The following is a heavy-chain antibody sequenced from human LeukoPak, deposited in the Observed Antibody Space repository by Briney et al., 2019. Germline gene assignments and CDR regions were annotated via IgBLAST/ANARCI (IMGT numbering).Heavy chain of an antibody. V-gene: IGHV1-2*02. CDR1: GYTFTGYY. J-gene: IGHJ6*03. CDR2: INPNSGGT. Sequence: GASVKVSCKASGYTFTGYYMHWVRQAPGQGLEWMGWINPNSGGTNYAQKFQGRVTMTRDTSISTAYMELSRLRSDDTAVYYCARDWTNYYYYYMDVWGKGTTVTVSS. CDR3: ARDWTNYYYYYMDV. D-gene: IGHD3/OR15-3a*01.